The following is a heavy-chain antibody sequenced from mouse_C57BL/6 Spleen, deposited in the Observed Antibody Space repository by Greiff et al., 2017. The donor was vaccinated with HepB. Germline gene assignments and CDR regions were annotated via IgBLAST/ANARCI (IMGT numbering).Heavy chain of an antibody. CDR2: ISYDGSN. CDR3: AEDGYYVGYWYFDV. V-gene: IGHV3-6*01. Sequence: DVQLVESGPGLVKPSQSLSLTCSVTGYSITSGYYWNWIRQFPGNKLEWMGYISYDGSNNYNPSLKNRISITRDPSKNQFFLKLNSLTTEDTATYYCAEDGYYVGYWYFDVWGTGTTVTVSS. J-gene: IGHJ1*03. D-gene: IGHD2-3*01. CDR1: GYSITSGYY.